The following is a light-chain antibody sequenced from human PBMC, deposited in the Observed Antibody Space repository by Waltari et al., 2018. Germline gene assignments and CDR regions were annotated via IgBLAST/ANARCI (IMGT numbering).Light chain of an antibody. CDR3: QQFSSFPWT. CDR1: QTINNW. V-gene: IGKV1-5*03. Sequence: LTHPPSGFPASAGDRATTTCRASQTINNWLAWYQQKPGKAPKLLIYKASTLESGVPSRFSGSGSGTEFTLTISSLQPGDFATYYCQQFSSFPWTFGHGTKVEIK. J-gene: IGKJ1*01. CDR2: KAS.